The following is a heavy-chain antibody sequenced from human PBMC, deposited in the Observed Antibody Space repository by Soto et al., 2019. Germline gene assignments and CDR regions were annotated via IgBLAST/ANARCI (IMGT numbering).Heavy chain of an antibody. Sequence: PSETLSLTCTVSGGSISSGGYYWSWIRQHPGKGLEWIGYIYYSGSTYYNPSLKSRVTISVDTSKNQFSLKLSSVTAADTAVYYCARGPAASNWSDPWGQGTLVTVSS. CDR3: ARGPAASNWSDP. CDR2: IYYSGST. D-gene: IGHD2-2*01. CDR1: GGSISSGGYY. V-gene: IGHV4-31*03. J-gene: IGHJ5*02.